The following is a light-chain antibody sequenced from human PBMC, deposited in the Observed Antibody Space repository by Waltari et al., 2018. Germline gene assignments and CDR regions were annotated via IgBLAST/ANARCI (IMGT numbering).Light chain of an antibody. V-gene: IGLV4-69*01. J-gene: IGLJ3*02. Sequence: QLVLTQSPSASASLGASVRLTCTLSSGHTSNVIAWHQQQPEKGPRYVMKVNSDGSHTKGDGIPYRFSGSSSGAERYLTISSLQSEDEADYYCQTGGHGTWVFGGGTKLTVL. CDR2: VNSDGSH. CDR3: QTGGHGTWV. CDR1: SGHTSNV.